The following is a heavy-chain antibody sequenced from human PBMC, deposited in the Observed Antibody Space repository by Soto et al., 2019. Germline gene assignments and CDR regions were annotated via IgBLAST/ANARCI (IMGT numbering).Heavy chain of an antibody. Sequence: PGGSLRLSCEVSGFTFSAYGMHWVRQAPGKGLEWVAAISHDGTNKNYGDSVKGRFTISRDNSKKTLYLQMNSLRPEDTALYYFAKDEYYYSLSGYYIFDSWGKGTLVTVSS. CDR1: GFTFSAYG. V-gene: IGHV3-30*18. CDR3: AKDEYYYSLSGYYIFDS. CDR2: ISHDGTNK. D-gene: IGHD3-22*01. J-gene: IGHJ4*02.